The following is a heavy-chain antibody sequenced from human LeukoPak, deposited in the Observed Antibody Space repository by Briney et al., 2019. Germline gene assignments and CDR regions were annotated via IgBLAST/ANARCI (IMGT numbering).Heavy chain of an antibody. CDR3: AREGTHHGVYDAFDI. CDR1: GGSISSSSYY. CDR2: IYYSGST. V-gene: IGHV4-39*02. Sequence: SETLSLTCTVSGGSISSSSYYWGWIRQPPGKGLEWIGSIYYSGSTYYNPSLKSRVTISVDTSKNQFSLKLSSVTAADTAVYYCAREGTHHGVYDAFDIWGQGTMVTVSS. D-gene: IGHD1-14*01. J-gene: IGHJ3*02.